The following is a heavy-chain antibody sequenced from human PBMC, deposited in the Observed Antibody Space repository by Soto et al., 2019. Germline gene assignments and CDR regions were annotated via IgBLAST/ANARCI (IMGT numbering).Heavy chain of an antibody. J-gene: IGHJ4*02. CDR2: ILHTGGT. CDR1: GGSISGGGFS. CDR3: ARLQFGEGFDY. V-gene: IGHV4-30-2*01. Sequence: SETLSLTCAVSGGSISGGGFSWSWIRQRPGKGLEWIGYILHTGGTQYNPSLKSRVSMSVDKSKNQFSLHLTSVTAADTAVYYCARLQFGEGFDYWGQGALVTVSS. D-gene: IGHD3-10*01.